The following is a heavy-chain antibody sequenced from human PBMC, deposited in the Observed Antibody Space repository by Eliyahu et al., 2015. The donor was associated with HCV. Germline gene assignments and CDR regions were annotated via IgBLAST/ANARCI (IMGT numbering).Heavy chain of an antibody. Sequence: QVQLQESGPGLVKPSETLSLTCTVSGGSLTTYYWXWIRQPPGKGLEWIGYIHYSGSTNYNPPLKSRVTMSVDTSNNQFSLNLTSVTAADTAMYYCASGGGGIAVTGTGGWFDPWGQGTLVTVSS. CDR3: ASGGGGIAVTGTGGWFDP. D-gene: IGHD6-19*01. CDR2: IHYSGST. V-gene: IGHV4-59*01. CDR1: GGSLTTYY. J-gene: IGHJ5*02.